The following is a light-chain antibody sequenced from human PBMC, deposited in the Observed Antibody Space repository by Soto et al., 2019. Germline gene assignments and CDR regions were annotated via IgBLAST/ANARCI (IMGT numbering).Light chain of an antibody. CDR3: QQSFSTPRT. CDR1: QTISTY. V-gene: IGKV1-39*01. CDR2: GAS. Sequence: DIQMTQSPSPLSASVGDRVTITCRASQTISTYLNWYQQKPGKAPKLLIYGASSLQSGVPSRFSGSGSGTDFTLTISSLQPEDFGTYYCQQSFSTPRTFGLGTKVDIK. J-gene: IGKJ1*01.